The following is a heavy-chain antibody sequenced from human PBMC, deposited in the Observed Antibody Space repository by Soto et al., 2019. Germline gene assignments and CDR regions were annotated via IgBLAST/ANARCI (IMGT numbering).Heavy chain of an antibody. V-gene: IGHV3-30*18. J-gene: IGHJ4*02. CDR1: GFRFSDYG. CDR3: VKDLALMGDY. Sequence: QVHLVESGGGVVQSGTSLRLSCTASGFRFSDYGMDWVRQAPGKGLEWVSRVLYDGSKKYYADSVKGRFTISRDNPRNTLYLQMDSLRADDTAVYYCVKDLALMGDYWGQGTPVTVSS. D-gene: IGHD3-16*01. CDR2: VLYDGSKK.